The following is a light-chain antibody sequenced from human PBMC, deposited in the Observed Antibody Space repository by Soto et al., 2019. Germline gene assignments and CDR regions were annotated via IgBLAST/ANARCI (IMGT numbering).Light chain of an antibody. CDR1: QTVSNSY. CDR3: QQYCSSPCT. V-gene: IGKV3-20*01. CDR2: GTS. J-gene: IGKJ1*01. Sequence: ETVLTQAPGSLSLSLGDRATLSCRASQTVSNSYLAWYQQKPGQAPRLLIYGTSSRATGIPDRFSGSGSGTDFTLTLYRLETADFVMFYCQQYCSSPCTFGQGTKVEIK.